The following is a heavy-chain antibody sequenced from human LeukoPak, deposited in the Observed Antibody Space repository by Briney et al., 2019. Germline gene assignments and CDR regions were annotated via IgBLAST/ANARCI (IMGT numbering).Heavy chain of an antibody. CDR1: GFTFSSYG. V-gene: IGHV3-48*04. Sequence: GGSLRLSCAASGFTFSSYGVHWVRQAPGKGLEWVSYISSSGYTMYYADSVKGRFTISRDNAKNSLYLQMNSLRAEDTAVYYCATLGDDTNGYGDYWGQGTLVTVSS. CDR2: ISSSGYTM. CDR3: ATLGDDTNGYGDY. J-gene: IGHJ4*02. D-gene: IGHD3-22*01.